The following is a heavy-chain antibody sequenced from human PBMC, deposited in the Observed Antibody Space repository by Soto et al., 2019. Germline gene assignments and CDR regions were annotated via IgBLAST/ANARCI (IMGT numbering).Heavy chain of an antibody. Sequence: ASVKVSCKASGYTFTGYYMHWVRQAPGQGLEWMGWINPNSGGTNYAQKFQGRVTMTRDTSISTAYMELSRLRSDDTAVYYCARDPQPVDIVASYGMDVWGQGTTVTVSS. CDR3: ARDPQPVDIVASYGMDV. CDR1: GYTFTGYY. V-gene: IGHV1-2*02. D-gene: IGHD5-12*01. J-gene: IGHJ6*02. CDR2: INPNSGGT.